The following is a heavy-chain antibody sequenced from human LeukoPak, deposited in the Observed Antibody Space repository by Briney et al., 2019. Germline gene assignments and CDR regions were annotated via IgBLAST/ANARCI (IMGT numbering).Heavy chain of an antibody. J-gene: IGHJ4*02. CDR1: GFTISSNY. CDR3: AREGTTGHGINDQGLDH. V-gene: IGHV3-66*01. D-gene: IGHD4-17*01. CDR2: ITSGGRT. Sequence: GGSLRLSCAASGFTISSNYMSWVRQAAGRGLEWVSVITSGGRTEYAGSVKGRFTISRDISKNTLYLQLNSLGADDTAVYYCAREGTTGHGINDQGLDHWGQGTLVTVSS.